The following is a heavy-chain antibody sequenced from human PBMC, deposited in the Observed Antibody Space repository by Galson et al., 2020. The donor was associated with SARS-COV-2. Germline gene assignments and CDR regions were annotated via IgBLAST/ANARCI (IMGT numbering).Heavy chain of an antibody. D-gene: IGHD6-19*01. Sequence: SETLSLTCTVSGGSISSSSYYWGWIRQPPGKGLEWIGSIYYSGSTYYNPSLKSRVTISVDTSKNQFSLKLSSVTAADTAVYYCARIRQWLVTHFDYWGQGTLVTVSS. V-gene: IGHV4-39*01. CDR1: GGSISSSSYY. CDR3: ARIRQWLVTHFDY. J-gene: IGHJ4*02. CDR2: IYYSGST.